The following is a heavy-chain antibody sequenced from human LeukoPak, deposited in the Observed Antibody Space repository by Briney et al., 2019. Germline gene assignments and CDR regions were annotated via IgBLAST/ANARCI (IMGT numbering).Heavy chain of an antibody. CDR1: GGTFSSYT. D-gene: IGHD2-2*01. Sequence: SVKVPCKASGGTFSSYTISWVRQAPGQGLEWMGRIIPILGIANYAQKFQGRVTITADKSTSTAYMELSSLRSEDTAVYYCARESIVPAANNWFDPWGQGTLVTVSS. V-gene: IGHV1-69*04. CDR3: ARESIVPAANNWFDP. J-gene: IGHJ5*02. CDR2: IIPILGIA.